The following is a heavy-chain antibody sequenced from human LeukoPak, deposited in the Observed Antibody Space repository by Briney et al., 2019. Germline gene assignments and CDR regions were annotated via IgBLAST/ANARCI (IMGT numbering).Heavy chain of an antibody. Sequence: SETLSLTCTVSGDSISSNSYYWGWIRQPPGKGLEWIGSIYYSGSTYYNPSLKSRVTISVDTSKNQFSLKLSSVTAADTAVYYCARHRAAAGTTSIWGQGTLVTVSS. CDR1: GDSISSNSYY. D-gene: IGHD6-13*01. CDR2: IYYSGST. CDR3: ARHRAAAGTTSI. J-gene: IGHJ4*02. V-gene: IGHV4-39*01.